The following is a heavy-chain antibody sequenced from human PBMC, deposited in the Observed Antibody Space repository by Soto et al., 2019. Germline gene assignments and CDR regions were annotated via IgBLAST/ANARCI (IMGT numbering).Heavy chain of an antibody. J-gene: IGHJ4*02. CDR2: IYSGGST. Sequence: EVQLVESGGGLIQPGGSLRLSCAASGFAVSTNYMTWVRQAPGKGLEWVSVIYSGGSTDYADSVKGRFTISRDNSENTLHLQMNSLRVKDTALYYCARGFNWLDYWGQGTLFTVSS. CDR3: ARGFNWLDY. D-gene: IGHD1-20*01. V-gene: IGHV3-53*01. CDR1: GFAVSTNY.